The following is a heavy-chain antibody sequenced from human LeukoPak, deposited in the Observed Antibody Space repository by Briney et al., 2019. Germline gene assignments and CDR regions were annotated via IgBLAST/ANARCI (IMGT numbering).Heavy chain of an antibody. J-gene: IGHJ4*02. Sequence: SVKVSCKASGGTFSSYAISWVRQAPGQGLEWMGGIIPIFGTANYAQKFQGRVTITTDGSTSTAYMELSSLRSEDTAVYYCASSDRREWMYYYDSSGYFTPLFDYRGQGTLVTVSS. CDR2: IIPIFGTA. V-gene: IGHV1-69*05. CDR3: ASSDRREWMYYYDSSGYFTPLFDY. D-gene: IGHD3-22*01. CDR1: GGTFSSYA.